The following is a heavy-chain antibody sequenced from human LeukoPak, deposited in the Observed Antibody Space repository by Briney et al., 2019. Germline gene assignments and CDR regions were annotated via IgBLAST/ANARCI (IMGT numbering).Heavy chain of an antibody. D-gene: IGHD3-10*01. J-gene: IGHJ4*02. CDR3: ARDRGPRGGSGSYYTFLFDY. CDR1: GFTFSSYS. Sequence: GGSLRLSCAASGFTFSSYSMNWVRQAPGKGLEWVSSISSSSSYIYYADSVKGRFTISRDNAKNSLYLQMNSLRAEDTAVYYRARDRGPRGGSGSYYTFLFDYWGQGTLVTVSS. V-gene: IGHV3-21*01. CDR2: ISSSSSYI.